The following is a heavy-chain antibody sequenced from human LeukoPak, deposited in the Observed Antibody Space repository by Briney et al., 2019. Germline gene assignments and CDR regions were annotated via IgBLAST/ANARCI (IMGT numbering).Heavy chain of an antibody. D-gene: IGHD6-6*01. J-gene: IGHJ4*02. CDR2: IHYSGST. CDR1: GDSISSYY. CDR3: ARYSFSSLNPGLDY. V-gene: IGHV4-59*01. Sequence: SETLSLTCTVSGDSISSYYWSWIRQPPGKGLEYIWYIHYSGSTDYNPSLKSRVTMSMDTSKNQFSLKLSSVTAADTAVYFCARYSFSSLNPGLDYWGQGTLVTVSS.